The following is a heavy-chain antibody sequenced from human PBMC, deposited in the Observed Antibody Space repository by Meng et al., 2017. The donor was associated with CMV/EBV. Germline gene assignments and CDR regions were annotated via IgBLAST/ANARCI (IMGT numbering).Heavy chain of an antibody. CDR1: GGSISSGGYY. J-gene: IGHJ3*02. Sequence: LRLSCTVSGGSISSGGYYWSWIRQHPGKGLEWIGYIYYSGSTYYNPSLKSRVTISVDTSKNQFSLKLSSVTAADTAVYYCARTNSQWELLRNPTIGAFDIWGQGTMVTVSS. D-gene: IGHD1-26*01. V-gene: IGHV4-31*03. CDR2: IYYSGST. CDR3: ARTNSQWELLRNPTIGAFDI.